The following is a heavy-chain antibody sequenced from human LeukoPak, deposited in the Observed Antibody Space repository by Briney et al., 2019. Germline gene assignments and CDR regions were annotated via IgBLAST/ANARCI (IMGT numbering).Heavy chain of an antibody. V-gene: IGHV3-48*03. D-gene: IGHD6-19*01. CDR2: ISSGGRIK. CDR1: GFTFSSYE. J-gene: IGHJ4*02. Sequence: GGSLRLSCAASGFTFSSYEMNWVRQAPGKGLEWVSYISSGGRIKYYADSVKGRLTISRDNAKNSLYLQMNSLRAEDTAVYYCARDEPGIAVDVGVCWGQGTLVTVSS. CDR3: ARDEPGIAVDVGVC.